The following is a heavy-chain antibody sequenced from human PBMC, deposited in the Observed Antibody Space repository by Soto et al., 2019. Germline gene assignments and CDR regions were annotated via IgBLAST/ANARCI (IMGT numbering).Heavy chain of an antibody. CDR3: ARPGGYGMDV. Sequence: EVQLVESGGDWVQPGGSLRLSCAASGFIFSSYSMTWVRQAPGKGLEWVSYISSGGSSIYHADSVKGRFTISRDNAKNSRYLQMNSLRDEDTAVYYCARPGGYGMDVWGQGTTVTVFS. CDR1: GFIFSSYS. CDR2: ISSGGSSI. V-gene: IGHV3-48*02. J-gene: IGHJ6*02. D-gene: IGHD3-10*01.